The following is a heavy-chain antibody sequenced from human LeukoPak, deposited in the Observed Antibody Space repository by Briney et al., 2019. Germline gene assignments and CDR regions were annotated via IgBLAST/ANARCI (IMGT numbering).Heavy chain of an antibody. D-gene: IGHD4-17*01. CDR2: IYTSGST. Sequence: SETLSLTCTVSGGSISSYYWSWVRQPAGKGLEWIGRIYTSGSTNYNPSLKSRVTISVDTSKNQFSLKLSSVTAADTAVYYCARDSPYGDYDSYMDAWGKGTTVTVSS. CDR3: ARDSPYGDYDSYMDA. CDR1: GGSISSYY. V-gene: IGHV4-4*07. J-gene: IGHJ6*03.